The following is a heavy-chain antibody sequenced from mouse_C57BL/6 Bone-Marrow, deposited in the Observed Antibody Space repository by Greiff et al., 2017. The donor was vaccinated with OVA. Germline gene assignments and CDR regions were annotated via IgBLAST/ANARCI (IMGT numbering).Heavy chain of an antibody. CDR1: GYTFTSHW. CDR2: IFPGSGST. V-gene: IGHV1-56*01. CDR3: ARSSDGNPYYWDMDD. D-gene: IGHD2-1*01. Sequence: QVQLKESGPELVRPGASVKISCKAPGYTFTSHWMQWVRQRPGQGLEWIGEIFPGSGSTYYNEKFKGKATLTVDTSSSTAYMQLSSLTSEDSAVDVYARSSDGNPYYWDMDDWGKGTSVTVSS. J-gene: IGHJ4*01.